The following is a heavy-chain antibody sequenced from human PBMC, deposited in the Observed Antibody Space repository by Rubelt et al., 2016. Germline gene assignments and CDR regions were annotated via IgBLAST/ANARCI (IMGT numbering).Heavy chain of an antibody. CDR1: GGSFSGYY. V-gene: IGHV4-34*01. Sequence: QVQLQQWGAGLLKPSETLSLTCAVYGGSFSGYYWSWIRQPPGKGLEWIGELNHRGCTNYNPSLKSRVTDSGTASRNQVSLKRGTGTAAETAMYYCARGLAREAAAPRRLWCDRWGQGTLVTVSS. CDR3: ARGLAREAAAPRRLWCDR. J-gene: IGHJ5*02. CDR2: LNHRGCT. D-gene: IGHD6-13*01.